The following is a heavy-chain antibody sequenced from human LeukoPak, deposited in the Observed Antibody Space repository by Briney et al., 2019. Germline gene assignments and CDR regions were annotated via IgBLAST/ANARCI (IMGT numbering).Heavy chain of an antibody. CDR1: GGSFSGYY. Sequence: TSETLSLTCAVYGGSFSGYYWSWIRQPPGKGLEWIGEINHSGSTNYNPSLKSRVTISVDTPKNQFSLKLSSVTAADTAVYYCASSSGIAVAEWGQGTLVTVSS. V-gene: IGHV4-34*01. CDR3: ASSSGIAVAE. J-gene: IGHJ4*02. CDR2: INHSGST. D-gene: IGHD6-19*01.